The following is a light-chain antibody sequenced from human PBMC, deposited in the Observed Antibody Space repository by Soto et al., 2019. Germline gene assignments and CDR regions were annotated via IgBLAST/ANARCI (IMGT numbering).Light chain of an antibody. Sequence: EIVLTQSPGTLSLSPGERATLSCRSSQSVNSNYLAWYQQKPGQAPRLLIYAASSRAAGIPDRFSGSGSGTDFSLTISRLEPEDFAVYYCQQYGSSPLISFGQGTRLEIK. J-gene: IGKJ5*01. CDR2: AAS. CDR3: QQYGSSPLIS. V-gene: IGKV3-20*01. CDR1: QSVNSNY.